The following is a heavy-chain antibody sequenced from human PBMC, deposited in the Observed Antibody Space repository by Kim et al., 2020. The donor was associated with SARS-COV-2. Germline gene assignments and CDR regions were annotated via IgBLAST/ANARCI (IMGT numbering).Heavy chain of an antibody. CDR3: ARDHSITYDWFDP. J-gene: IGHJ5*02. Sequence: YAQKLQGRVTMTTDTSTSTAYMELRSLRSDDTAVYYCARDHSITYDWFDPWGQGTLVTVSS. V-gene: IGHV1-18*01. D-gene: IGHD1-20*01.